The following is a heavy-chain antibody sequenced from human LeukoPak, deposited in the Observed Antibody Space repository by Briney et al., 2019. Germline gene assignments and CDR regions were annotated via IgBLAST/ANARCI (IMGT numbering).Heavy chain of an antibody. Sequence: SETLSLTCAVYGASFSDYYWSWIRQPPGKGLEWIGEINHRGSTIYNPSLKSRVTISVDTSQNHFSLKLTSVTAADTAVYYCARETAAAGRGGLDYWGQGTLATVSS. D-gene: IGHD6-13*01. V-gene: IGHV4-34*01. CDR1: GASFSDYY. CDR3: ARETAAAGRGGLDY. J-gene: IGHJ4*02. CDR2: INHRGST.